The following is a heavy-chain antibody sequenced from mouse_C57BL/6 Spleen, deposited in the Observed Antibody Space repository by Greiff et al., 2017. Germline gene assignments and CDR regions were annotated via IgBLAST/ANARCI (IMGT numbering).Heavy chain of an antibody. Sequence: QVQLQQPGAELVRPGSSVKLSCKASGYTFTSYWMDLVKQRPGQGLEWIGNIYPSDSETHYNQKFKDKATLTVDKSSSTAYMQLSSLTSEDSAVYYCARSGWLPSYWYFDVWGTGTTVTVSS. CDR1: GYTFTSYW. J-gene: IGHJ1*03. CDR2: IYPSDSET. V-gene: IGHV1-61*01. CDR3: ARSGWLPSYWYFDV. D-gene: IGHD2-2*01.